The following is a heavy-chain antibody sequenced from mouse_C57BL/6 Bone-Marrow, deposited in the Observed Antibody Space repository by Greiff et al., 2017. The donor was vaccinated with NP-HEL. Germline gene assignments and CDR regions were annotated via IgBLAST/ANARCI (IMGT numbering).Heavy chain of an antibody. Sequence: EVKLQESGEGLVKPGGSLKLSCAASGFTFSSYAMSWVRQTPEKRLEWVAYISSGGDYIYYADTVKGRFTISRDNARNTLYLQMSSLKSEDTAMYYCTRDRDYGSPFAYWGQGTRVTVSA. CDR3: TRDRDYGSPFAY. J-gene: IGHJ3*01. V-gene: IGHV5-9-1*02. D-gene: IGHD1-1*01. CDR1: GFTFSSYA. CDR2: ISSGGDYI.